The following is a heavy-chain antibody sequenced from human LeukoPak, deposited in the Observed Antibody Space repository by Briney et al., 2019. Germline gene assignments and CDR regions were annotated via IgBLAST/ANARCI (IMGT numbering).Heavy chain of an antibody. Sequence: GGSLRLSCAASGFTFNSYAMTWVRQAPGKGLEWVSTISDTGGGTYYADSVKGRFLISRDNSKNTLYLQMNSLRAEDTAVYYCAKVAPGSYYEDSWGQGTLVIVSS. CDR1: GFTFNSYA. V-gene: IGHV3-23*01. J-gene: IGHJ5*01. CDR2: ISDTGGGT. CDR3: AKVAPGSYYEDS. D-gene: IGHD3-10*01.